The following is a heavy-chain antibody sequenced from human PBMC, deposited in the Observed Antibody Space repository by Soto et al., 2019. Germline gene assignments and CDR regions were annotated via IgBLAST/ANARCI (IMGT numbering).Heavy chain of an antibody. Sequence: SGPTLVKPTQTLTLTCTFSGFSLSTSGVGVGWIRQPPGKALQWLALTYWDDDKRYRPSLKTRLTITKDTSKNQVVLTMTNMDPVDTATYYCAHLTSLTGPWLVLTDVFDVWGLGTLVTVSS. CDR3: AHLTSLTGPWLVLTDVFDV. V-gene: IGHV2-5*02. CDR1: GFSLSTSGVG. CDR2: TYWDDDK. J-gene: IGHJ3*01. D-gene: IGHD6-19*01.